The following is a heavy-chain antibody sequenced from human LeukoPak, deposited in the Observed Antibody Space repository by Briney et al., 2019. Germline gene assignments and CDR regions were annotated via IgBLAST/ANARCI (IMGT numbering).Heavy chain of an antibody. CDR1: GFTVSDNY. D-gene: IGHD5-18*01. J-gene: IGHJ4*02. CDR2: ISRSGRTM. V-gene: IGHV3-11*04. CDR3: AREGGYSYGSAFDY. Sequence: GGSLRLSCAASGFTVSDNYMSWVRQAPGKGLEWVSYISRSGRTMYYADSVKGRFTISRDNAKNSLYLQMNSLRAEDTAVYYCAREGGYSYGSAFDYWGQGTLVTVSS.